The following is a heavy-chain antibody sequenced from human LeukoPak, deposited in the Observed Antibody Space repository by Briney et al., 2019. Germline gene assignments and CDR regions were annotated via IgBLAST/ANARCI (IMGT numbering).Heavy chain of an antibody. J-gene: IGHJ4*02. V-gene: IGHV1-18*01. Sequence: ASVKVSCKASGYIFTSYSINWVRQAPGQGLEWLGWISAYNGNTNYAQKLQGRVTMTTDTSTSTAYMELRSLRSDDTAVYYCARDHPKYYYDSSGSTLFDYWGQGTLVTVSS. CDR2: ISAYNGNT. CDR1: GYIFTSYS. CDR3: ARDHPKYYYDSSGSTLFDY. D-gene: IGHD3-22*01.